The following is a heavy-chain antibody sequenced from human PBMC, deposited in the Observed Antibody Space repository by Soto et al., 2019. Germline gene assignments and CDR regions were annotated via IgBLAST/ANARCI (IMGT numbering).Heavy chain of an antibody. CDR1: GFTFSSYS. Sequence: GGSLRLSCAASGFTFSSYSMSWVRQAPGKGLVWVSKISGSGNTANYADSVKGRFTISRDNAKNTLYLQMSNLRAEDAALYYCARLYCSDTSCYEKYFDYWGQGTLVTVSS. V-gene: IGHV3-23*01. CDR3: ARLYCSDTSCYEKYFDY. CDR2: ISGSGNTA. D-gene: IGHD2-2*01. J-gene: IGHJ4*02.